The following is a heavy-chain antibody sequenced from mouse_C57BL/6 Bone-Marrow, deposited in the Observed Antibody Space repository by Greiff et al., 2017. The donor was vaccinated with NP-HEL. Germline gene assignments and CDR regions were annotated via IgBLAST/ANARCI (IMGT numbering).Heavy chain of an antibody. V-gene: IGHV1-39*01. CDR2: INPNYGTT. CDR3: AREDYGSSSWFAY. J-gene: IGHJ3*01. Sequence: VQLQQSGPELVKPGASVKISCKASGYSFPDYNMNWVKQSHGKSLEWIGVINPNYGTTSYNQKFKGKATLTVDQSSSTAYMQLNSLTSEDSAVYYCAREDYGSSSWFAYWGQGTLVTVSA. D-gene: IGHD1-1*01. CDR1: GYSFPDYN.